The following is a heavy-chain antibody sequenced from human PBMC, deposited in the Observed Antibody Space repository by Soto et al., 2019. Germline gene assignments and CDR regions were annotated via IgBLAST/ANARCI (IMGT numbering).Heavy chain of an antibody. V-gene: IGHV4-39*01. D-gene: IGHD5-12*01. Sequence: SETLSLTCTVSGGSISSYYWGWIRQPPGKGLEWIGSIYYSGSTYYNPSLKSRVTISVDTSKNQFSLKLSSVTAADTAVYYCARHGVRDGYNWARFDYWGQGTLVTVSS. CDR3: ARHGVRDGYNWARFDY. CDR1: GGSISSYY. J-gene: IGHJ4*02. CDR2: IYYSGST.